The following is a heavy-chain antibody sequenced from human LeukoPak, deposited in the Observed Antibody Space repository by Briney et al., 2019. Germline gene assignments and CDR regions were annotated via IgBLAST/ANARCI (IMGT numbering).Heavy chain of an antibody. CDR1: GYTFTSYY. J-gene: IGHJ3*02. CDR2: INPSGGST. Sequence: ASVKVSCKASGYTFTSYYMHWVRQAPGQGLEWKGIINPSGGSTSYAQKFQGRVTMTRDTSTSTVYMELSSLRSEDTAVYYCARDEFGGVIVDAFDIWGQGTMVTVSS. V-gene: IGHV1-46*01. CDR3: ARDEFGGVIVDAFDI. D-gene: IGHD3-16*02.